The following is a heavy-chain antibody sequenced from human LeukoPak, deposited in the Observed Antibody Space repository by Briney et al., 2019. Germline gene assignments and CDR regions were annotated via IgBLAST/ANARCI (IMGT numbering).Heavy chain of an antibody. Sequence: GGSLRLSCTASGFTFDDYAMSWVRQAPGKGLEWVSYISSSGSTIYYADSVKGRFTISRDNAKNSLYLQMNSLRAEDTAVYYCAELGITMIGGVWGKGTTVTISS. V-gene: IGHV3-48*03. D-gene: IGHD3-10*02. CDR2: ISSSGSTI. CDR3: AELGITMIGGV. J-gene: IGHJ6*04. CDR1: GFTFDDYA.